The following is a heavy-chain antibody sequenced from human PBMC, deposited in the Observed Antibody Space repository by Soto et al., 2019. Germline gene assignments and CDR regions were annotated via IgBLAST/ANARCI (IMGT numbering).Heavy chain of an antibody. CDR1: GFRVSDYW. CDR2: VSNEGSK. V-gene: IGHV3-74*01. Sequence: EVHLVESGGGLVQPGGSLRLACAGSGFRVSDYWMHWVRQAPGKGLVWVSRVSNEGSKEYADFVKSRFTLSKDNAKNTLYLEMDSLSVEDTALYYCTATPRNGMGVWGQGTKVTVAS. J-gene: IGHJ6*02. CDR3: TATPRNGMGV.